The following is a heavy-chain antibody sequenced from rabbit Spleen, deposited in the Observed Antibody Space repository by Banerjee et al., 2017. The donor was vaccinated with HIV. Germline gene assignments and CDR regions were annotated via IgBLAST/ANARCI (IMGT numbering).Heavy chain of an antibody. Sequence: QLEESAGGLVQPGGSLKLSCKASGFTLSSYYMNWVRQAPGKGLEWIGYIDPVFGITYYANWVNGRFSISSDNAQNTVDLQMNSLTVADTATYFCARHAGYAGYGYSTLDLWGPGTLVTVS. CDR1: GFTLSSYY. CDR3: ARHAGYAGYGYSTLDL. D-gene: IGHD8-1*01. J-gene: IGHJ6*01. CDR2: IDPVFGIT. V-gene: IGHV1S7*01.